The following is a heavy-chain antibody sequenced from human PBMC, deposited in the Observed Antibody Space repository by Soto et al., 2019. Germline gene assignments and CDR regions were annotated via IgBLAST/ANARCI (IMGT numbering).Heavy chain of an antibody. D-gene: IGHD3-16*01. CDR2: IYYSGNT. J-gene: IGHJ4*02. CDR1: GGSTSSDNY. Sequence: SEILSLTCTVSGGSTSSDNYWSWIRQPPGKGLEWIGHIYYSGNTDYNPSLKSRLAISIDTSKNQFSLKLSSVTAADTAVYFCAREGGESSDGLYYFDSWGQGSLVTVSS. CDR3: AREGGESSDGLYYFDS. V-gene: IGHV4-30-4*01.